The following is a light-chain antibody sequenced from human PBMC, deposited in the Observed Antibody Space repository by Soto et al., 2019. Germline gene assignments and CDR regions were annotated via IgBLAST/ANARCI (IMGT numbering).Light chain of an antibody. CDR2: ASS. J-gene: IGKJ5*01. CDR3: QQLNTFPGT. V-gene: IGKV1-9*01. CDR1: QGISSY. Sequence: DIPLTQSPSFLSASVGDRVTITCRASQGISSYLAWYQQTPGKAPKLLIYASSILQSGVPSRFSGSGSGTEFTLTISSLQPEDFATYYCQQLNTFPGTFGQGTRLAI.